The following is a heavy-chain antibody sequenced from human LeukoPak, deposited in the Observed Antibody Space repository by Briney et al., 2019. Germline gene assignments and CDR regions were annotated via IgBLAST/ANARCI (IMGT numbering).Heavy chain of an antibody. J-gene: IGHJ4*02. CDR2: IYYSGST. CDR3: ARDFGSSGWYGAFDY. V-gene: IGHV4-59*01. Sequence: SETLSLTCTVSGGSIGSYYWSWIRQPPGKGLEWIGYIYYSGSTNYNPSLKSRVTISVDTSKNQFSLKLSSVTAADTAVYYCARDFGSSGWYGAFDYWGQGTLVTVSS. D-gene: IGHD6-19*01. CDR1: GGSIGSYY.